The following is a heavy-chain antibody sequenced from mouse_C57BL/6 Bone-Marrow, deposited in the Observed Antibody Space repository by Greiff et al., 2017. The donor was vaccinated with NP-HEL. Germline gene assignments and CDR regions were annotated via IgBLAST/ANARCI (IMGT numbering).Heavy chain of an antibody. V-gene: IGHV1-19*01. CDR3: AREGYYAFDY. CDR2: INPYNGGT. D-gene: IGHD2-3*01. CDR1: GYTFTDYY. J-gene: IGHJ2*01. Sequence: EVQLVESGPVLVKPGASVKMSCKASGYTFTDYYMNWVKQSHGKSLEWIGVINPYNGGTSYNQKFKGKATLTVDKSSSTAYMELNSLTSEDSAVYYCAREGYYAFDYWGQGTTLTVSS.